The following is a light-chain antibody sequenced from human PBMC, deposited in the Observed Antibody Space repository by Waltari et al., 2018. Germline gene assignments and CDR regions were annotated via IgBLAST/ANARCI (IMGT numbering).Light chain of an antibody. CDR3: QQYGSSPPKLT. CDR1: QSVTSTY. J-gene: IGKJ4*01. CDR2: GAS. V-gene: IGKV3-20*01. Sequence: EIVLTQSPGTLSLSPGERATLSCRSSQSVTSTYLAWYQQKPGQAPRLLIYGASSRVTGIPDRFSGSGSGKDFTLTISRLEPEDFAVYYCQQYGSSPPKLTFGGGTKVEIK.